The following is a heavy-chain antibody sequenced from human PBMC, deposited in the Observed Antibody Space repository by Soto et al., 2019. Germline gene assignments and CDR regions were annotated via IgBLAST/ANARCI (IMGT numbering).Heavy chain of an antibody. CDR1: GFTVNGNY. V-gene: IGHV3-53*01. D-gene: IGHD4-17*01. Sequence: EEQLVESGGGLIRPGGSLRLYCAASGFTVNGNYMTWVRQAPGKGLEWVSVIYGGNSTSYADSVKGRFPISRDNSKNTVYLQMNSLRAEDTAVYYCARTTTALRGGYWGQGTLVTVSS. CDR3: ARTTTALRGGY. J-gene: IGHJ4*02. CDR2: IYGGNST.